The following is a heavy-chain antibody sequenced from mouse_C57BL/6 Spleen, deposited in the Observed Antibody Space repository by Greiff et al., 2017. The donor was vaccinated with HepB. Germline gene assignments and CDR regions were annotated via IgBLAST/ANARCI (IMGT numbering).Heavy chain of an antibody. CDR2: ISSGSSTI. CDR1: GFTFSDYG. V-gene: IGHV5-17*01. Sequence: KLVQSGGGLVKPGGSLKLSCAASGFTFSDYGMHWVRQAPEKGLEWVAYISSGSSTIYYADTVKGRFTISRDNAKNTLFLQMTSLRSEDTAMYYCARNYGSPWFAYWGQGTLVTVSA. J-gene: IGHJ3*01. CDR3: ARNYGSPWFAY. D-gene: IGHD1-1*01.